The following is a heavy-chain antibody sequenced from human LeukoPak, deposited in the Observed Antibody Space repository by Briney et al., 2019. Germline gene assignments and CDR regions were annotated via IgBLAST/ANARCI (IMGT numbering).Heavy chain of an antibody. V-gene: IGHV4-30-2*01. CDR1: GGSISSGGYD. CDR3: ARGFDY. Sequence: SQTLSLTCTVSGGSISSGGYDWGWIRQAPVNRLEWIRFIYHSVSTYYNPSLNTRVTISVDTSKNQFSLKLSSVTAADTAVYYCARGFDYWGQGTLVTVSS. J-gene: IGHJ4*02. CDR2: IYHSVST.